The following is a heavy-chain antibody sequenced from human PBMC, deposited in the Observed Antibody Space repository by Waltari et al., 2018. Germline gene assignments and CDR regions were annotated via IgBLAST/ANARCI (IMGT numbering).Heavy chain of an antibody. CDR1: GYTFTSYA. D-gene: IGHD3-10*01. CDR2: INAGNGNT. CDR3: ARADPVGGRRGVGFDY. V-gene: IGHV1-3*03. J-gene: IGHJ4*02. Sequence: QVQLVQSGAEVKKPGASVKVSCKASGYTFTSYAMHWVRQAPGQRLEWMGWINAGNGNTKYSQEFQGRVTITRDTSASTAYMELSSLRSEDMAVYYCARADPVGGRRGVGFDYWGQGTLVTVSS.